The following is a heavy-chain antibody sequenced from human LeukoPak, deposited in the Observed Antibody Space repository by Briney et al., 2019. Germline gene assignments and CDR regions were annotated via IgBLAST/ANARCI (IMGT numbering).Heavy chain of an antibody. J-gene: IGHJ3*02. CDR3: TTVATVTIDAFDI. V-gene: IGHV3-15*01. D-gene: IGHD4-17*01. CDR1: GFTFSNAW. CDR2: IKSKTDGGTT. Sequence: GGSLRLSCAASGFTFSNAWMSWVRQAPGKGLEWVGRIKSKTDGGTTDYAAPVKGRFTISRDESKNTLYLQMNSLKTEDTAVYYCTTVATVTIDAFDIWGQGTMVTVSS.